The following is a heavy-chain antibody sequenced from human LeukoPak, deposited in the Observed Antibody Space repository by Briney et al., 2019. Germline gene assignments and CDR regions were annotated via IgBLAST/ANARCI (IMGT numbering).Heavy chain of an antibody. Sequence: PSETLSLTCTVSGGSISSSSYYWGWIRQPPGKGLEWIGSIYYSGSTYYNPYLKSRVTISVDTSKNQFSLKLSSVTAADTAVYYCARQEYQLLYSSMDWFDPWGQGTLVTVSS. CDR1: GGSISSSSYY. J-gene: IGHJ5*02. D-gene: IGHD2-2*02. CDR2: IYYSGST. V-gene: IGHV4-39*01. CDR3: ARQEYQLLYSSMDWFDP.